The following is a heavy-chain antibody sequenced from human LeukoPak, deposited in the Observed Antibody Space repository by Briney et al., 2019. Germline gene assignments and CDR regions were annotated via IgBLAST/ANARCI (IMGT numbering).Heavy chain of an antibody. CDR1: GYTFTSYY. Sequence: GASVKVSCKASGYTFTSYYMHWVRQAPGQGLEWMGIINPSGGSTSYAQKFQGRVTMTRDTSTSTVYMELSSLRSEDTAVYYCARGLYYYDSSGPYYFDYWGQGTLVTVSS. V-gene: IGHV1-46*01. J-gene: IGHJ4*02. D-gene: IGHD3-22*01. CDR3: ARGLYYYDSSGPYYFDY. CDR2: INPSGGST.